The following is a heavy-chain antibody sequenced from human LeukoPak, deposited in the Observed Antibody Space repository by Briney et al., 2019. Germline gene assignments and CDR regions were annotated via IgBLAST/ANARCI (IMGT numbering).Heavy chain of an antibody. J-gene: IGHJ5*02. CDR2: IYTSGST. V-gene: IGHV4-61*02. Sequence: PSQTLSLTCTVSGGSLSSGSYYWSWLRQPAGTGLEWIGRIYTSGSTNYNPSLKSRVTISVDTSKNQFSLKLSSVTAADTAVYYCARVLDYYDSSGYYEWFDPWGQGTLVTVSS. CDR3: ARVLDYYDSSGYYEWFDP. CDR1: GGSLSSGSYY. D-gene: IGHD3-22*01.